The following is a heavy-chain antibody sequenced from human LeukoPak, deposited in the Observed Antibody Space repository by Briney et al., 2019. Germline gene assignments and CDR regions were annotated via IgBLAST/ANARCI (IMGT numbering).Heavy chain of an antibody. D-gene: IGHD1-26*01. CDR1: GYTFTNYR. CDR3: ARGLGSGSYYGC. Sequence: ASVTVSCKASGYTFTNYRIHWVRQAPGQGLEWMGIINPSDGSASYAQKFQGRVAMTRDTSTNTVYMDVSSLTFEDTAVYYCARGLGSGSYYGCWGQGTLVTVSS. V-gene: IGHV1-46*01. CDR2: INPSDGSA. J-gene: IGHJ4*02.